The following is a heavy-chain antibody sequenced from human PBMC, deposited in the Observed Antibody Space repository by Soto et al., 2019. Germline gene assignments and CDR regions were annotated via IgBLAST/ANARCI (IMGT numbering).Heavy chain of an antibody. J-gene: IGHJ4*02. CDR1: GFSLTTVGVG. D-gene: IGHD3-10*01. CDR2: IYWDDDK. V-gene: IGHV2-5*02. CDR3: AHRPSGFGELLSRPFDH. Sequence: QITLKESGPTLVKPTQTLTLTCSFSGFSLTTVGVGVGWIRQPPGKALEWLALIYWDDDKYYSPSLKSRHTITKDTSKNHVVLTMANMDPVDTATYYCAHRPSGFGELLSRPFDHWGQGALVTVSS.